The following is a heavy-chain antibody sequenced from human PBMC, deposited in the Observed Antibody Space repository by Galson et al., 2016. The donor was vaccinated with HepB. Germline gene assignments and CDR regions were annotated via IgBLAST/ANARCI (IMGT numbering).Heavy chain of an antibody. V-gene: IGHV3-30*03. CDR1: GFTFSHYV. J-gene: IGHJ4*02. CDR3: TCPEDH. Sequence: SLRLSCAASGFTFSHYVMHWVRQAPGKGLEWVAMILYDGSDEYYADSVKGRFTISRDNSKSTLFLQMNNLTLEDTAVYYCTCPEDHWGQGTLVTVSS. CDR2: ILYDGSDE.